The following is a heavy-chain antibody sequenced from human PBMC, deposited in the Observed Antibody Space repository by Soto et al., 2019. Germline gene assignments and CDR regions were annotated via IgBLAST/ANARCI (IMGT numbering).Heavy chain of an antibody. CDR2: IYYSGST. J-gene: IGHJ4*02. V-gene: IGHV4-39*01. CDR1: GGSISSSSYY. CDR3: ARDYYYDSSVFDY. Sequence: SETLSLTCTVSGGSISSSSYYWGWIRQPPGKGLEWIGSIYYSGSTYYNPSLKSRVTISVDTSKNQFSLKLSSVTAADTAVYYCARDYYYDSSVFDYWGQGTLVTSPQ. D-gene: IGHD3-22*01.